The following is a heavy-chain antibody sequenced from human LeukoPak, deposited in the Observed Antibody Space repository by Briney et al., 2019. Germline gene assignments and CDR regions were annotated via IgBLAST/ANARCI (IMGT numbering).Heavy chain of an antibody. V-gene: IGHV4-59*01. Sequence: SETLSLTCSVSGGSISSYYWSWIRQPPGKGLEWIGYIYYSGSTNYNPSLKSRVTISLDTSKNQFSLKLNSVTAADTAMYYCARSFSPNYYDLLDYWGQGTLVTVSS. CDR1: GGSISSYY. CDR2: IYYSGST. CDR3: ARSFSPNYYDLLDY. D-gene: IGHD3-22*01. J-gene: IGHJ4*02.